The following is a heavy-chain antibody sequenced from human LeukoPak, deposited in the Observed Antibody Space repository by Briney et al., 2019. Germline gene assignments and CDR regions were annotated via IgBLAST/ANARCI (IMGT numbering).Heavy chain of an antibody. D-gene: IGHD3-22*01. CDR2: IYPGDSDT. Sequence: GESLKISCQVSGYTFTTSWIGWVRQMPGKGLEWMGIIYPGDSDTRYSPSFQGQVTISADKSISTAYLQWSSLKASDTAMYYCARLIYYDSSGYYRYHYFDYWGQGTLVTVSS. CDR1: GYTFTTSW. V-gene: IGHV5-51*01. J-gene: IGHJ4*02. CDR3: ARLIYYDSSGYYRYHYFDY.